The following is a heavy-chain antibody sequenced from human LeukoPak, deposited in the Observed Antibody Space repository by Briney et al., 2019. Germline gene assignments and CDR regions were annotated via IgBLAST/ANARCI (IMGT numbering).Heavy chain of an antibody. J-gene: IGHJ4*02. D-gene: IGHD2-8*01. CDR1: GFTFSAYA. Sequence: PGGSLRLSCEASGFTFSAYAMTWVRQAPGKGLEWVSSIGSDNKPHYSESVKGRFAISRDNSKNTLYLQMHSLRAEDTAVYYCARVQGTIGDEKSNFDYWGQGTLVTVSS. CDR3: ARVQGTIGDEKSNFDY. V-gene: IGHV3-23*05. CDR2: IGSDNKP.